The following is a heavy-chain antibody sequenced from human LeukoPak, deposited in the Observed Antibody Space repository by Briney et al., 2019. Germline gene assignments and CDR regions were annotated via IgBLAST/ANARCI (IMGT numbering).Heavy chain of an antibody. J-gene: IGHJ5*02. CDR3: VRMTVRGVISP. CDR2: MNPSSGNT. Sequence: ASVKVSCKASGYTFTNHDINWVRQATGQGLEWMGWMNPSSGNTGYSQKFQGRLTITRDTSISTAYMELSSLRSDDTAVYYCVRMTVRGVISPWGQGTRVTVSS. V-gene: IGHV1-8*03. D-gene: IGHD3-10*01. CDR1: GYTFTNHD.